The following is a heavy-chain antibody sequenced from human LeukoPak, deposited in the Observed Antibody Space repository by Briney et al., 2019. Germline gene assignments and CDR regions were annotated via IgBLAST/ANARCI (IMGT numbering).Heavy chain of an antibody. V-gene: IGHV7-4-1*02. CDR3: ARVQGGVDTAMFDY. CDR1: GYTFTSCA. Sequence: GASVKVSCKASGYTFTSCAMNWVRQAPGQGLEWMGWINTNTGNPTYAQGFTGRFVFSLDTSVSTAYLQISSLKAEDTAVYYCARVQGGVDTAMFDYWGQGTLVTVSS. CDR2: INTNTGNP. D-gene: IGHD5-18*01. J-gene: IGHJ4*02.